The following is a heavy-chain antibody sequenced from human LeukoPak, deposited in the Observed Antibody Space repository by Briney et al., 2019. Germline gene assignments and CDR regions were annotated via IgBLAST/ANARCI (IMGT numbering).Heavy chain of an antibody. Sequence: SETLSLTCTVSGGSISSGGYYWSWIRQHPGKGLEWIGYIYYNGSTYYNPSLKSRVTISVDTSKNQFSLKLSSVTAADTAVYYCARGIAAAGPHWFDPWGQGTLVTVSS. D-gene: IGHD6-13*01. CDR1: GGSISSGGYY. CDR2: IYYNGST. J-gene: IGHJ5*02. V-gene: IGHV4-31*03. CDR3: ARGIAAAGPHWFDP.